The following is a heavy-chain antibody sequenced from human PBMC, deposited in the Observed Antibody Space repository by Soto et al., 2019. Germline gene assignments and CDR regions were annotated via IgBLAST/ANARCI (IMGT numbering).Heavy chain of an antibody. V-gene: IGHV5-51*01. CDR3: ARGSSGFYDY. J-gene: IGHJ4*02. CDR2: FYSGDSDT. Sequence: LKISCKGPGYSFANYCIAWVRQMPGKGLEWMGIFYSGDSDTRCSPSFQGQVVISGDKSINTAYLQWTSLKASDTAMYYCARGSSGFYDYWGQGTLVTVSS. CDR1: GYSFANYC. D-gene: IGHD6-19*01.